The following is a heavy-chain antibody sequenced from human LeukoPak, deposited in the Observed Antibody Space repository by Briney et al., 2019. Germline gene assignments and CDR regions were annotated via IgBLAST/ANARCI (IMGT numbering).Heavy chain of an antibody. D-gene: IGHD3-10*01. CDR1: GYTFTSYG. Sequence: ASVKVSCKASGYTFTSYGISWVRQAPGQGLEWMGWISAYNGNTNYAQKLQGRVTMTTDTSTSTAYMELRSLRSDDTAVYYCARDLWGFMVRGDNNWFDPWGQGTLVTVSS. CDR3: ARDLWGFMVRGDNNWFDP. CDR2: ISAYNGNT. V-gene: IGHV1-18*01. J-gene: IGHJ5*02.